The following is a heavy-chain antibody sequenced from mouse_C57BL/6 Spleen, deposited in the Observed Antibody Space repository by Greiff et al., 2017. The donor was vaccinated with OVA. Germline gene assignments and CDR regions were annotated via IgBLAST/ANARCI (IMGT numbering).Heavy chain of an antibody. J-gene: IGHJ4*01. CDR1: GYAFSSYW. CDR2: IYPGDGDT. Sequence: VQLQQSGAELVKPGASVKISCKASGYAFSSYWMNWVKQRPGKGLEWIGQIYPGDGDTNYNGKFKGKATLTADKSSSTAYMQLSSLTSEDSAVYFCADGSSYGAMDYWGQGTSVTVSS. D-gene: IGHD1-1*01. CDR3: ADGSSYGAMDY. V-gene: IGHV1-80*01.